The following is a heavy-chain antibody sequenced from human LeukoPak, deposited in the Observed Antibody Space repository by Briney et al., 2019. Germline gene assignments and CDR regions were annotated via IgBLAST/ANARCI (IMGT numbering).Heavy chain of an antibody. D-gene: IGHD6-19*01. J-gene: IGHJ4*02. CDR1: GFTFSSYA. V-gene: IGHV3-23*01. Sequence: PGGSLRLSCAASGFTFSSYAMSWVRQAPGKGLEWVSAISGSGGSTYYADSVKGRFTISRDNSKNTLYLQMNSLRAEDTAVYYCAKGSSGWYDENYFDYWGQGTLVTVSS. CDR2: ISGSGGST. CDR3: AKGSSGWYDENYFDY.